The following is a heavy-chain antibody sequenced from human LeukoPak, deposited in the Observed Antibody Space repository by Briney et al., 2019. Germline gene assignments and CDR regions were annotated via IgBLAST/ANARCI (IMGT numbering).Heavy chain of an antibody. Sequence: GGSLRLSCAASGFSVGSKYMSWVRQAPGKGLEWVSIIHSGVRTYYADSVKGRFAISRDNSQNTLYLQMYSLRVEDTAVYYCARGSAFDYGFPDYWGRGTLVTVSS. D-gene: IGHD4-17*01. CDR3: ARGSAFDYGFPDY. V-gene: IGHV3-53*01. CDR1: GFSVGSKY. J-gene: IGHJ4*02. CDR2: IHSGVRT.